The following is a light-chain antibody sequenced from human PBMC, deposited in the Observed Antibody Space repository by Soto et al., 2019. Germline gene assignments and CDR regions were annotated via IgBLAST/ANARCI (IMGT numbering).Light chain of an antibody. CDR1: SSDVGSSNL. J-gene: IGLJ1*01. Sequence: QSVLTQPASVSGSPGQSITISCSGTSSDVGSSNLVSWYQQHPGKAPKLIIFEGDRRPSGVSGRFSGSKSGNTASLTISGLQAEDEADYYCSSYTSSSTPYVFGTGTKVTVL. CDR2: EGD. V-gene: IGLV2-14*02. CDR3: SSYTSSSTPYV.